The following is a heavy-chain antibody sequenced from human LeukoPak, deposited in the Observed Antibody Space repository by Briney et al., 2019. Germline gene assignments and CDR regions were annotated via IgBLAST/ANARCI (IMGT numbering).Heavy chain of an antibody. CDR2: ISGSGGST. CDR3: AKGDSSSWYFPVDY. J-gene: IGHJ4*02. V-gene: IGHV3-23*01. CDR1: GFTFSSYA. D-gene: IGHD6-13*01. Sequence: GGSLRLSCAASGFTFSSYAMSCVRQAPGKGLEWVSAISGSGGSTYYADSVKARFTISRDNSKNTLYLQMNSLRAEDTAVSSCAKGDSSSWYFPVDYWGQGTLVTVSS.